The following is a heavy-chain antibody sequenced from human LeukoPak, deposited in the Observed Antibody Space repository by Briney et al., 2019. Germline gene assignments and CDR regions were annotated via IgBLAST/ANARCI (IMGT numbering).Heavy chain of an antibody. D-gene: IGHD3-22*01. Sequence: GASVKVSCKASGYTFTGYYMHWVRQAPGQGLEWMGWINPNSGGTNYVQKFQGRVTMTRDTSISTAYMELSRLRSDDTAVYYCARGLHYYDSSGYYFGFDYWGQGTLVTVSS. CDR2: INPNSGGT. CDR3: ARGLHYYDSSGYYFGFDY. CDR1: GYTFTGYY. V-gene: IGHV1-2*02. J-gene: IGHJ4*02.